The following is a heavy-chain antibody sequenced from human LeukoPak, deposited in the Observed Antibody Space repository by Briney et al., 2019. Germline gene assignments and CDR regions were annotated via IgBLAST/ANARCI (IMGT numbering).Heavy chain of an antibody. D-gene: IGHD3/OR15-3a*01. J-gene: IGHJ5*02. V-gene: IGHV3-66*03. Sequence: GGSLRLSCAVSGFSVSYYYMNWVRQAPGKGLEWVSLIRGSGETSYADSVKGRFTISRDDSKNTVYPQMNSLRVEDTAEYFCARDRAATQDWVEFDPWGQGTLVTVSS. CDR2: IRGSGET. CDR3: ARDRAATQDWVEFDP. CDR1: GFSVSYYY.